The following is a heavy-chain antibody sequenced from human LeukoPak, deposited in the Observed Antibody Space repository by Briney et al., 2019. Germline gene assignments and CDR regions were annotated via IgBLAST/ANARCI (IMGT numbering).Heavy chain of an antibody. CDR2: IYYSGST. V-gene: IGHV4-59*01. Sequence: SETLSLTCTVSGGSISSYYWSWIRQPPGKGLEWIGYIYYSGSTNYNPSLKSRFTISVDTSKNQFSLKLSSVTAPDRAVYYCARARLSRKGMDVWGEGTKVTVSS. CDR1: GGSISSYY. D-gene: IGHD4/OR15-4a*01. CDR3: ARARLSRKGMDV. J-gene: IGHJ6*04.